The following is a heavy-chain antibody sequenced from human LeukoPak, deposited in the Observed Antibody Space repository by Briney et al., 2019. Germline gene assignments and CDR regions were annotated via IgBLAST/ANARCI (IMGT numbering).Heavy chain of an antibody. CDR1: GFTFSSYA. CDR3: ARGPPSIYGGVNWYFDL. D-gene: IGHD4-23*01. CDR2: IKQDGSEK. J-gene: IGHJ2*01. V-gene: IGHV3-7*04. Sequence: PGGSLRLSCAASGFTFSSYAMSWVRQAPGKGLEWVANIKQDGSEKYYVDSVKGRFTISRDNAKNSLYLQMNSLRAEDTAVYSCARGPPSIYGGVNWYFDLWGRGTLVTVSS.